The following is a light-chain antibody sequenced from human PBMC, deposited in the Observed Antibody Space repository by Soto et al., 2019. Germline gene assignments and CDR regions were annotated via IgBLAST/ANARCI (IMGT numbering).Light chain of an antibody. CDR3: SSYTTRNTVL. V-gene: IGLV2-18*02. CDR1: SSDVGSYNR. Sequence: QSALTQPPSVSGSPGQSVTISCTGTSSDVGSYNRLSWYQQPPGTAPKLIMYEVNTRPSGVPDRFSGPKSGSTASLTISGLQAEDEADYYCSSYTTRNTVLFGGGTKLTVL. J-gene: IGLJ2*01. CDR2: EVN.